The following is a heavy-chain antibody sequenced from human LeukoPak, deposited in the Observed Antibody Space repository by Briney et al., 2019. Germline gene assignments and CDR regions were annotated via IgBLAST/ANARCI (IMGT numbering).Heavy chain of an antibody. CDR1: GFTFSNYA. J-gene: IGHJ6*02. D-gene: IGHD3-10*01. V-gene: IGHV3-23*01. CDR3: ARVGVITMVRGVYYYYYGMDV. CDR2: FSVSGGST. Sequence: GGSLRLSCAASGFTFSNYAMSWVRQAPGKGLEWVSGFSVSGGSTDYADSVKGRFTISRDNSKNTLYLQMNSLRAEDTAVYYCARVGVITMVRGVYYYYYGMDVWGQGTTVTVSS.